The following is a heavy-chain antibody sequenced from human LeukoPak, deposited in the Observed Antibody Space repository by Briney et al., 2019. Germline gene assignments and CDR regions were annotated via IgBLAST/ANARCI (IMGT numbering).Heavy chain of an antibody. CDR3: AKEGNVAVAGYAEYFHH. CDR2: ISGSGGST. Sequence: GGSLRLSCAASGFTFSSYAISWVRQAPGKGLEWVSAISGSGGSTYYADSVKGRFTISRDNYKNTLYRQMNSLRVEDTAVYYCAKEGNVAVAGYAEYFHHWGQGTLVTVSS. J-gene: IGHJ1*01. D-gene: IGHD6-19*01. V-gene: IGHV3-23*01. CDR1: GFTFSSYA.